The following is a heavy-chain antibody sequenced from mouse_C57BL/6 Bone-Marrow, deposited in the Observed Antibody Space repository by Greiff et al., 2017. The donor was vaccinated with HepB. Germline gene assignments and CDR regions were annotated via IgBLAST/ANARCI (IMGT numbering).Heavy chain of an antibody. D-gene: IGHD2-4*01. CDR2: INPYNGGT. CDR3: ARSVYDYGFAY. Sequence: VQLQQSGPVLVKPGASVKMSCMASGYTFTDYYMNWVKQSHGKSLEWIGVINPYNGGTSYNQKFKGKATLTVDKSSSTAYMELNSLTSEDSAVYYCARSVYDYGFAYWGQGTLVTVSA. V-gene: IGHV1-19*01. J-gene: IGHJ3*01. CDR1: GYTFTDYY.